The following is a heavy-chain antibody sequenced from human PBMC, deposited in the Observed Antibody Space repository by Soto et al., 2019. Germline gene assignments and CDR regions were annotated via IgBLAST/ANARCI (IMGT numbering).Heavy chain of an antibody. CDR3: AREAKQWLVTGAFDI. CDR2: IYYSGST. V-gene: IGHV4-39*01. Sequence: QLQLQESGPGLVKPSETLSLTCTVSGGSISSSSYYWGWIRQPPGKGLEWIGSIYYSGSTYYNPSLKSRVTISVDTSKNQFSLKLSSVTAADTAVYYCAREAKQWLVTGAFDIWGQGTMVTVSS. CDR1: GGSISSSSYY. J-gene: IGHJ3*02. D-gene: IGHD6-19*01.